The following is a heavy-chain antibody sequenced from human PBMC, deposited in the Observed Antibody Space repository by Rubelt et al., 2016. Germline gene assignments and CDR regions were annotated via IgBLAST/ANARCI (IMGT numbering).Heavy chain of an antibody. Sequence: QVQLQESGPGLVKPSETLSLTCAVYGGSFSGYYWSWIRQPPGKGLEWIGEINHSGSTNYNPSLKSGVTISVDTSKNQFSLKLSSVTAADTAVYYCARERRITIFGVVRGWFDPWGQGTLVTVSS. V-gene: IGHV4-34*01. J-gene: IGHJ5*02. CDR2: INHSGST. CDR3: ARERRITIFGVVRGWFDP. D-gene: IGHD3-3*01. CDR1: GGSFSGYY.